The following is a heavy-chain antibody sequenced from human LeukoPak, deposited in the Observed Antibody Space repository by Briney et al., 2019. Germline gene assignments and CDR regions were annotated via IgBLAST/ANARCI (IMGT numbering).Heavy chain of an antibody. J-gene: IGHJ3*02. Sequence: SETLSLTCGVSGGAITNYYWNWIRQAPGKGLEWLGYIYYTGSTTYNPSVKSRITISLDTSKKQISLKLRSVTAADTAVYYCASGEENYYDSSGYYHGWNAFDIWGQGTMVPVSS. CDR3: ASGEENYYDSSGYYHGWNAFDI. CDR1: GGAITNYY. CDR2: IYYTGST. V-gene: IGHV4-59*01. D-gene: IGHD3-22*01.